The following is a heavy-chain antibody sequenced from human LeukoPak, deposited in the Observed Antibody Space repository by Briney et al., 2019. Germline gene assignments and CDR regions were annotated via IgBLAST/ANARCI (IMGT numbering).Heavy chain of an antibody. J-gene: IGHJ3*02. CDR3: ARVSSYDFWSGYQSDAFDI. Sequence: APVKVSCKASGYTFTPYGISWVRQAPGQGVEWMGWISAYNGNTNYAQKLQARVNMTTDASTSTAYMELRSLRSGDTAVYYCARVSSYDFWSGYQSDAFDIWGQGTMVTVSS. CDR1: GYTFTPYG. CDR2: ISAYNGNT. D-gene: IGHD3-3*01. V-gene: IGHV1-18*01.